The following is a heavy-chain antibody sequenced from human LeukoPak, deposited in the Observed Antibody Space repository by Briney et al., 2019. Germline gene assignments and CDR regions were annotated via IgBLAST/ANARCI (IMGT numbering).Heavy chain of an antibody. CDR3: ATSLDAPGNY. V-gene: IGHV3-7*01. CDR2: INKDGRQT. CDR1: GFTFSTSW. J-gene: IGHJ4*02. D-gene: IGHD6-13*01. Sequence: GGSLRFSCVVSGFTFSTSWMAWVRQAPGKGLEWLANINKDGRQTYYVESVKGRFTISRDNAENSLHLQMNSLRAEDTAVYYCATSLDAPGNYWGQGSLVTVSS.